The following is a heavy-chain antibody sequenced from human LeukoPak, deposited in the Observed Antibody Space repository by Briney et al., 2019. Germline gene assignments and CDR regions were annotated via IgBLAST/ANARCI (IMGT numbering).Heavy chain of an antibody. V-gene: IGHV3-33*01. CDR1: GFTFSSYG. CDR3: VRSSMAAAGPFDY. J-gene: IGHJ4*02. CDR2: IWYDGSNK. Sequence: GRSLRLSCAASGFTFSSYGMHWVRQAPGKGLEWVTVIWYDGSNKYYADSVKGGFTISRDNSKNTLYLQMNSLRAEDTAVYYCVRSSMAAAGPFDYWGQGILVTVSS. D-gene: IGHD6-13*01.